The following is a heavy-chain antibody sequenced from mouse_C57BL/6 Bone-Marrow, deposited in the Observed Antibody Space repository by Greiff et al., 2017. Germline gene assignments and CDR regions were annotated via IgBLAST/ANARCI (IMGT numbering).Heavy chain of an antibody. J-gene: IGHJ2*01. CDR1: GYTFTSYW. CDR2: IAPNSGGT. CDR3: ARRSYGYCDY. Sequence: VQLQQPGAELVKPGASVKLSCKASGYTFTSYWMPWVKQRPGRGLEWIGRIAPNSGGTKYTEKFKSKATLTVDKPSSTAYRQLSSLTSEDSAVYYCARRSYGYCDYWGQGTTLTVSS. V-gene: IGHV1-72*01. D-gene: IGHD1-1*01.